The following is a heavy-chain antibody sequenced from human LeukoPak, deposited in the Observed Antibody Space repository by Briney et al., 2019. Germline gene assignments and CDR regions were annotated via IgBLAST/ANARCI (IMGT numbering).Heavy chain of an antibody. J-gene: IGHJ6*02. CDR3: ARVSYSSSWYGDV. D-gene: IGHD6-13*01. V-gene: IGHV1-2*02. Sequence: ASVKVSCKASGYTFTGYYMHWVRQAPGQGLEWMGWINPNSGGTNYAQKFQGRVTMTRDTSISTAYMELSRLRSDDTAVYHCARVSYSSSWYGDVWGQGTTVTVSS. CDR1: GYTFTGYY. CDR2: INPNSGGT.